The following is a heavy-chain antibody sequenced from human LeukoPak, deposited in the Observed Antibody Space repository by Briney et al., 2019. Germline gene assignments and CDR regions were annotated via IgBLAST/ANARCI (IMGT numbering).Heavy chain of an antibody. CDR3: ARDGPSPMVELDY. Sequence: GGSLRLSRVAAGFTFSRDWMYWVRQAPGKGLVWVSLINGDGSNTNYADSVKGRFTISRDNAKNTLYLQMNSLRAEDTAVYYCARDGPSPMVELDYWGQGTLVTVSS. D-gene: IGHD3-10*01. V-gene: IGHV3-74*01. J-gene: IGHJ4*02. CDR2: INGDGSNT. CDR1: GFTFSRDW.